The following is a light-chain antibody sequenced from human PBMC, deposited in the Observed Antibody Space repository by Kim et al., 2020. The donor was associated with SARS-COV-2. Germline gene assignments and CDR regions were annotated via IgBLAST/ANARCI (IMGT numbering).Light chain of an antibody. CDR3: EKYNSAQFT. J-gene: IGKJ3*01. CDR2: AAS. Sequence: DVQLTQSPSSLSASVGDRVPITCRASQGISNSLAWYQQRPGKVPQLLIYAASALQSVVPSRFSGSGSGTDFTLTISRLQPEDVATYYCEKYNSAQFTLGPGSKVDIK. CDR1: QGISNS. V-gene: IGKV1-27*01.